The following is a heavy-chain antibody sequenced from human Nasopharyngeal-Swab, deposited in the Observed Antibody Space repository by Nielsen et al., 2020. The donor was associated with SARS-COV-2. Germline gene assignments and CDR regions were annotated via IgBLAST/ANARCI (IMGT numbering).Heavy chain of an antibody. D-gene: IGHD6-19*01. CDR1: GGAFSGDY. V-gene: IGHV4-34*01. J-gene: IGHJ5*02. CDR2: INHSGST. Sequence: GSLRLSCAVYGGAFSGDYWSGIRQPPGKGLEWIGEINHSGSTNYNPSLKSRVTISVDTSKNQFSLKLSSLTAADTAVYYCARAKQWLVLRWFDPWGQGTLVTVSS. CDR3: ARAKQWLVLRWFDP.